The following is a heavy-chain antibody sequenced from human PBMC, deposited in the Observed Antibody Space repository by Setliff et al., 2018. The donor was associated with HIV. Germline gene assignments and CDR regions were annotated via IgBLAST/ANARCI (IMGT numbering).Heavy chain of an antibody. J-gene: IGHJ6*02. D-gene: IGHD6-19*01. CDR1: GYTFTTYG. CDR3: ARLGSGWSDSYYYAMDI. CDR2: ISPNFGHT. V-gene: IGHV1-18*04. Sequence: ASVKVSCKASGYTFTTYGISWVRQAPGHGLEWMGWISPNFGHTKYAQKFLDRVTMTIDTATSRAYMESRSLRSDDTSVYFCARLGSGWSDSYYYAMDIWGQGTTVTVSS.